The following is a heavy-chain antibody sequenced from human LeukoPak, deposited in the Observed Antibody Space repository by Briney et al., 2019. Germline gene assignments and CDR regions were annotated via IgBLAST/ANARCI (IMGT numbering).Heavy chain of an antibody. V-gene: IGHV4-34*01. D-gene: IGHD5-24*01. J-gene: IGHJ4*02. CDR2: INHSGST. CDR3: AREMATIRDY. CDR1: GGSFSGYY. Sequence: SETLSLTCAVYGGSFSGYYWSWIRQPPGKGLEWIGEINHSGSTNYNPSLKSRVTISVDTSKNQFSLKLSSVTAADTAVYYCAREMATIRDYWGQGTLVTVSS.